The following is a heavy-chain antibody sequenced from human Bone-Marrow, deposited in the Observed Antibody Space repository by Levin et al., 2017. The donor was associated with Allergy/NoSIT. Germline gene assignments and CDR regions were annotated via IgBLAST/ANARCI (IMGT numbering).Heavy chain of an antibody. D-gene: IGHD3-22*01. Sequence: ASVKVSCKASGYSFTGNGMHWVRQAPGQGLEWMGWINTNTGNPTYAQGFTGRFVFSLNTSVSTAYLQIDSLKAEDTAVYFCTRTEYHYDSSGFFDYWGQGTLLTVSS. J-gene: IGHJ4*02. CDR2: INTNTGNP. CDR1: GYSFTGNG. V-gene: IGHV7-4-1*01. CDR3: TRTEYHYDSSGFFDY.